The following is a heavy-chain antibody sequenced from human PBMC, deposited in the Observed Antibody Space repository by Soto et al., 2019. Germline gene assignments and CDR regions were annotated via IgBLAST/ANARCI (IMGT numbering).Heavy chain of an antibody. Sequence: QVQLVESGGGVVQPGRSLRLSCAASGFTFSSYGMHWVRQAPGKGLEWVAVIWYDGSNKYYADSVKGRFTISRDNSKNTLYLQMNSLRAEDTAVYYCARVGCGELFSYYYYYRDVWGKGTTVTVSS. CDR1: GFTFSSYG. CDR3: ARVGCGELFSYYYYYRDV. D-gene: IGHD3-10*01. J-gene: IGHJ6*03. V-gene: IGHV3-33*01. CDR2: IWYDGSNK.